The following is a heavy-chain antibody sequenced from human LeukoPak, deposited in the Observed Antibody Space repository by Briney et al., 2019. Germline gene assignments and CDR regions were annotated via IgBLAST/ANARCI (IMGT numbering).Heavy chain of an antibody. Sequence: PSETLSLTCTVSGGSISSSSYYWGWIRQPPGKGLEWIGEIYHSGSTNYNPSLKRRVTISVDKSKNQFSLKLSSVTAADTAVYYCARVHYDSSGYYQRPYFDYWGQGTLVTVSS. V-gene: IGHV4-39*07. CDR1: GGSISSSSYY. CDR2: IYHSGST. D-gene: IGHD3-22*01. J-gene: IGHJ4*02. CDR3: ARVHYDSSGYYQRPYFDY.